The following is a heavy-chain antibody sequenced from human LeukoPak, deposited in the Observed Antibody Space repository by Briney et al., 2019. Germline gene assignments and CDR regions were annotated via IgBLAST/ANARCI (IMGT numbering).Heavy chain of an antibody. D-gene: IGHD2-2*01. CDR3: ARGLGSTSCYFDY. Sequence: GGALRLSCAAPGFTLRSYLMHLVRPTPREGAVWVSRINSDGSSTSYADSVKGRFTISRDNAKNTLYLQMNSLRAEDTAVYYCARGLGSTSCYFDYWGQGTLVTVSS. J-gene: IGHJ4*02. CDR1: GFTLRSYL. V-gene: IGHV3-74*01. CDR2: INSDGSST.